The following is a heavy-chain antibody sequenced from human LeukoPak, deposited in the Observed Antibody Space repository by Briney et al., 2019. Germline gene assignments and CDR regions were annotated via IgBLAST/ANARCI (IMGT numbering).Heavy chain of an antibody. CDR2: INPSGGST. Sequence: GASVKVSCKASGYTFTSYYMHWVRQAPGQGLEWMGIINPSGGSTSYAQKFQGRVTMTRDTSTSTAYMELRSLRSDDTAVYYCARVWIAAAGKSGNVYYFDYWGQGTLVTVSS. D-gene: IGHD6-13*01. V-gene: IGHV1-46*01. CDR1: GYTFTSYY. J-gene: IGHJ4*02. CDR3: ARVWIAAAGKSGNVYYFDY.